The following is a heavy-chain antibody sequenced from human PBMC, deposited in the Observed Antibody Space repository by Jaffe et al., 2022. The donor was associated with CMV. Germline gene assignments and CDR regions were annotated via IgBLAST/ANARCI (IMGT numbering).Heavy chain of an antibody. CDR1: GGSFSGYY. V-gene: IGHV4-34*01. D-gene: IGHD3-9*01. CDR3: ARTYYDILTGYYPYYFDY. Sequence: QVQLQQWGAGLLKPSETLSLTCAVYGGSFSGYYWSWIRQPPGKGLEWIGEINHSGSTNYNPSLKSRVTISVDTSKNQFSLKLSSVTAADTAVYYCARTYYDILTGYYPYYFDYWGQGTLVTVSS. CDR2: INHSGST. J-gene: IGHJ4*02.